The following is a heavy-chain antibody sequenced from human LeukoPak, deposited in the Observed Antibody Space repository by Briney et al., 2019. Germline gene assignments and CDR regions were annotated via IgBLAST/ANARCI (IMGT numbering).Heavy chain of an antibody. V-gene: IGHV1-18*01. D-gene: IGHD2-2*01. CDR2: ISAYNGNT. J-gene: IGHJ4*02. Sequence: ASVKVSCKASGYTFTSYGISWVRQAPGQGLEWMGWISAYNGNTNYAQELQGRVTMTTDTSTSTAYMELRSLRSDDTAVYYCARDAYCSSTSCYGDYWGQGTLVTVSS. CDR3: ARDAYCSSTSCYGDY. CDR1: GYTFTSYG.